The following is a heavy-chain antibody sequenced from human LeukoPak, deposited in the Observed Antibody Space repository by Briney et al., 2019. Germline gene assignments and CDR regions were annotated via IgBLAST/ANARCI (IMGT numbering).Heavy chain of an antibody. Sequence: GGSLRLSCAASGFTFSDFHMSWIRQAPGKGLEWVSVIYSGGSTYYADSVKGRFTISRDTSKNTLYLQMNSLRAEDTAVYYCARDPIVTTPDSNDYWGQGTLVTVSS. V-gene: IGHV3-66*01. J-gene: IGHJ4*02. CDR2: IYSGGST. CDR1: GFTFSDFH. CDR3: ARDPIVTTPDSNDY. D-gene: IGHD5-12*01.